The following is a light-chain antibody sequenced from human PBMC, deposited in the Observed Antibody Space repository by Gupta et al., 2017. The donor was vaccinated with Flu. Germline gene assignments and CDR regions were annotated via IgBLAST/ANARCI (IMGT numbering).Light chain of an antibody. CDR1: QTISSY. CDR2: AAS. J-gene: IGKJ3*01. Sequence: PSSLSASVGDRVTITWRATQTISSYLNWYQQKVGTAPRLLIYAASNLESGVPSRFSGSGSGTDFTLTISSLQPEDFATYYCQQCYSTPITFGPGTKVEVK. CDR3: QQCYSTPIT. V-gene: IGKV1-39*01.